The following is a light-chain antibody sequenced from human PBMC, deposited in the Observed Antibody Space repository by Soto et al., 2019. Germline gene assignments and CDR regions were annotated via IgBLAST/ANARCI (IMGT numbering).Light chain of an antibody. CDR3: QQYGSLSWT. CDR1: QNISIY. V-gene: IGKV3-20*01. J-gene: IGKJ1*01. CDR2: GAS. Sequence: EIVLTQSPATLSLSPGERATLSCRASQNISIYLAWYQQKPGQAPRIIIFGASGRATGIPDRFSGSGSGTDFTLTISRLEPEDFAVYYCQQYGSLSWTFGQGTKVDIK.